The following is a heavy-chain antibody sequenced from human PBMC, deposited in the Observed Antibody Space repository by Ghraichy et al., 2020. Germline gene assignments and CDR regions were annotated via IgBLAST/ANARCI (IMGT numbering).Heavy chain of an antibody. CDR3: ARAVDTAMVVTAADY. D-gene: IGHD5-18*01. CDR2: ISSSSSYI. J-gene: IGHJ4*02. V-gene: IGHV3-21*01. Sequence: GVLNISCAASGFTFSSYSMNWVRQAPGKGLEWVSSISSSSSYIYYADSVKGRFTISRDNAKNSLYLQMNSLRAEDTAVYYCARAVDTAMVVTAADYWGQGTLVTVSS. CDR1: GFTFSSYS.